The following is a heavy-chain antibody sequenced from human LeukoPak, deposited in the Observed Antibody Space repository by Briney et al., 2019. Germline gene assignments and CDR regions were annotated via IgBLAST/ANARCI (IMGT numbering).Heavy chain of an antibody. J-gene: IGHJ5*02. V-gene: IGHV3-11*01. CDR2: ISDSADTR. CDR3: ARDVRGRTPLKLGMKWFDP. D-gene: IGHD7-27*01. CDR1: GFTFGDYY. Sequence: PGGSLRLSCAASGFTFGDYYMSWIRPVPGKGLGGLAYISDSADTRKYADSVTGRFTISRDNAKNSVFLRMNGLRADDSGVYYCARDVRGRTPLKLGMKWFDPWGQGTRVTVSS.